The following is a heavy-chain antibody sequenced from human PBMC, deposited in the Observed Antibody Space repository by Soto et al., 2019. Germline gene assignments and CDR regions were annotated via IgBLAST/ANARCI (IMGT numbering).Heavy chain of an antibody. CDR1: GITFSSYS. Sequence: GGSLRLSCTASGITFSSYSMNWVRQAPGKGLEWLSYISSSKTTYADSVKGRFTISRDNAKNSVYLQMNSLRDEDTAVYYCVGDQDVHTPMVHGNYWGRGTRVTVSS. D-gene: IGHD5-18*01. CDR3: VGDQDVHTPMVHGNY. V-gene: IGHV3-48*02. J-gene: IGHJ4*02. CDR2: ISSSKTT.